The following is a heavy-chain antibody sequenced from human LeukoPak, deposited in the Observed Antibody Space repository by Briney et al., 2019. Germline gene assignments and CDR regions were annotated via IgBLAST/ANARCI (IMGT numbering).Heavy chain of an antibody. CDR1: GFTFGDYA. D-gene: IGHD3-22*01. V-gene: IGHV3-49*04. CDR2: IRSKAYGGTT. J-gene: IGHJ4*02. CDR3: TSHYYYDSKDFDY. Sequence: PGGPLRLSCTASGFTFGDYAMSWVRQAPGKGLEWVGFIRSKAYGGTTEYAASVKGRFTISRDDSKSIAYLQMNSLKTEDTAVYYCTSHYYYDSKDFDYWGQGTLVTVSS.